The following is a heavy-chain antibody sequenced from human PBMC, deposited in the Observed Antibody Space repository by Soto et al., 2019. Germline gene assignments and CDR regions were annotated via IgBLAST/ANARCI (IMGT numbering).Heavy chain of an antibody. J-gene: IGHJ5*02. V-gene: IGHV4-4*02. Sequence: QVQLQESGPRLVKPSESLSLTCGVSGGTVASSHWWSWVRQSPGRGLEWIGNVYHTGDTNFNPSLQSRVTFSVDKSNNQSSLRLTSVTAADTAVYFCAREIVTAGGNNYLDPWGPGTLVTVSS. D-gene: IGHD2-21*02. CDR2: VYHTGDT. CDR3: AREIVTAGGNNYLDP. CDR1: GGTVASSHW.